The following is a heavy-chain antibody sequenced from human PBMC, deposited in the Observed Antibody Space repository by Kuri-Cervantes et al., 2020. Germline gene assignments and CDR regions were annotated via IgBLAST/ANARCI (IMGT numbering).Heavy chain of an antibody. CDR2: IYYSGST. J-gene: IGHJ4*02. CDR3: ARGGSYWGHFDY. CDR1: GGSISSYY. V-gene: IGHV4-59*01. D-gene: IGHD1-26*01. Sequence: SETLSLTCTVSGGSISSYYWSWIRQPPGKGLEWIGYIYYSGSTNYNPSLKSRVTISVDTSKNQFSLKLCSVTAADTAVYYCARGGSYWGHFDYWGQGTLVTVSS.